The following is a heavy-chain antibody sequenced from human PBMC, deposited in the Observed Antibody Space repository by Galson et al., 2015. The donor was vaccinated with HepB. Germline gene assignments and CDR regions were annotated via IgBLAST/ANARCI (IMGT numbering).Heavy chain of an antibody. Sequence: SLRLSCAASGFTFSSYGMHWVRQAPGKGLEWVALISYDGSNKYYGDSVKGRFTISRDNSKNTIYLQMNSLRADDTAVYYCAGAATASEYYGMDVWGPGTTVTVSS. CDR1: GFTFSSYG. V-gene: IGHV3-30*03. J-gene: IGHJ6*02. CDR2: ISYDGSNK. CDR3: AGAATASEYYGMDV.